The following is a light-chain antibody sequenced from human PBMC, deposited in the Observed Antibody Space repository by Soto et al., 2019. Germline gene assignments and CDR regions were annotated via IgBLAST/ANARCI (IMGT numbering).Light chain of an antibody. V-gene: IGKV3-20*01. J-gene: IGKJ3*01. CDR2: GAS. Sequence: EIVLTQSPGTLSLSPGERATLSCRASQSVSRSYLAWYQQKPGQAPRLLIYGASSRATCIPDRFSGSGSGTDFTLTISRLEPEDFAVYYCQQYGSSHTFGRGTKVDIK. CDR3: QQYGSSHT. CDR1: QSVSRSY.